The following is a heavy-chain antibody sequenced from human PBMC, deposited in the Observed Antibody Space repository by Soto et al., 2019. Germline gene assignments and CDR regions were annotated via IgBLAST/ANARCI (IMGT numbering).Heavy chain of an antibody. CDR2: ISWDGGST. CDR3: AKEGIQLWWGGMDV. V-gene: IGHV3-43*01. J-gene: IGHJ6*02. D-gene: IGHD5-18*01. CDR1: GFTFDDYT. Sequence: GGSLRLSCAASGFTFDDYTMHWVRQAPGKGLEWVSLISWDGGSTYYADSVKGRFTISRDNSKNSLYLQMNSLRTEDTALYYCAKEGIQLWWGGMDVWGQGTTVTVSS.